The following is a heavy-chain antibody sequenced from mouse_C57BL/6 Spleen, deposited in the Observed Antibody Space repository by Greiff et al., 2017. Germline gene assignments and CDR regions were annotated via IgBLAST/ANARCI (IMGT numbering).Heavy chain of an antibody. V-gene: IGHV1-81*01. CDR1: GYTFTSYG. CDR3: ARGPTYYGKAMDD. J-gene: IGHJ4*01. CDR2: IYPRSGNT. D-gene: IGHD2-10*01. Sequence: QVQLQQSGAELARPGASVTLSCKASGYTFTSYGISWVKQRTGQGLEWIGEIYPRSGNTYYTEKFKGKATLTADKSSCTAYMELRSLSSEDSAVYFCARGPTYYGKAMDDWGQGTSVTVSS.